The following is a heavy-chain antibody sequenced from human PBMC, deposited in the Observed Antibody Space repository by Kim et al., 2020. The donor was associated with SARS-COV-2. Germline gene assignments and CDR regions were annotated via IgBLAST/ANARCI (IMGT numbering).Heavy chain of an antibody. J-gene: IGHJ4*02. D-gene: IGHD7-27*01. Sequence: GGSLRLSCAASGFSFNTYWMHWVRQPPGKGLVWVSHINSDGSNTNYADSVKGRFTISRDNAKNTLYLQLNSLRAEDTAVYYCARGARVLGPYFDYWGQGTLVTVSS. CDR1: GFSFNTYW. CDR2: INSDGSNT. CDR3: ARGARVLGPYFDY. V-gene: IGHV3-74*01.